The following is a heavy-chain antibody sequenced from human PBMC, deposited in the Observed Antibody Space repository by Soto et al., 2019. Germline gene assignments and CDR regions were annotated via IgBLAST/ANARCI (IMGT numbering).Heavy chain of an antibody. Sequence: ASVKVSCKASGYTFNGYYMDWVRQAPGQGLEWMGWINPNSGGTNYAQKFQGRVTMTRDTSISTAYMELSRLISDDTAVYYCARETKLGIDYWGQGTLVPVSS. CDR2: INPNSGGT. CDR1: GYTFNGYY. J-gene: IGHJ4*02. V-gene: IGHV1-2*02. CDR3: ARETKLGIDY. D-gene: IGHD7-27*01.